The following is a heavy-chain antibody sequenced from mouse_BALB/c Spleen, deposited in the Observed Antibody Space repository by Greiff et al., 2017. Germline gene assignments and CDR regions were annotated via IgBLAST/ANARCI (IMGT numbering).Heavy chain of an antibody. D-gene: IGHD4-1*01. CDR2: ISYDGSN. V-gene: IGHV3-6*02. CDR1: GYSITSGYY. J-gene: IGHJ4*01. CDR3: ARDGLGRDAMDY. Sequence: EVQLQQSGPGLVKPSQSLSLTCSVTGYSITSGYYWNWIRQFPGNKLEWMGYISYDGSNNYNPSLKNRISITRDTSKNQFFLKLNSVTTEDTATYYCARDGLGRDAMDYWVKEPQSPSPQ.